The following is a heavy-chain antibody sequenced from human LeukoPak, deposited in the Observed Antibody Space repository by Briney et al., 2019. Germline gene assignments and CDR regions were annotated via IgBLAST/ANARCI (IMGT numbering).Heavy chain of an antibody. V-gene: IGHV1-2*02. D-gene: IGHD3-3*01. CDR3: ARATYYDFWSGYYTGLSDY. Sequence: ASVKVSCKASGYTFTGYYMHWVRQAPGQGLEWMGWINPNSGGTNYAQKFHGRVTMTRDTSISTAYMELSRLRSDDTAVYYCARATYYDFWSGYYTGLSDYWGQGTLVTVSS. J-gene: IGHJ4*02. CDR2: INPNSGGT. CDR1: GYTFTGYY.